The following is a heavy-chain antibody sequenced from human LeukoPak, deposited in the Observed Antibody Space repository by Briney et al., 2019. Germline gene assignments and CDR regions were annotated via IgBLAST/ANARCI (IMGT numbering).Heavy chain of an antibody. D-gene: IGHD4-23*01. Sequence: SETQALTCTVSGGAITAYYWSWLRQPPGKGLEWIGYIYYSGITNYNPSLKSRVTMSVGTSKNHFYLKLSSVTAADTAVYFCARRMSPGGWFGPWGQGTLVTVSS. CDR3: ARRMSPGGWFGP. CDR2: IYYSGIT. J-gene: IGHJ5*02. CDR1: GGAITAYY. V-gene: IGHV4-59*08.